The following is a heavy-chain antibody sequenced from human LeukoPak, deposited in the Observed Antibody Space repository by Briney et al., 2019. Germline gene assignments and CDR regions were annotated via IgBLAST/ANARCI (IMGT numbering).Heavy chain of an antibody. CDR2: INHSGST. D-gene: IGHD4-17*01. Sequence: SETLSLTCAVYGGSFSGYYWSWIRQPPGKGLEWIGEINHSGSTNYNPSLKSRVTIPVDTSKNQFSLKLSSVTAADTAVYYCARTAVTEDYWGQGTLVTVSS. J-gene: IGHJ4*02. CDR1: GGSFSGYY. V-gene: IGHV4-34*01. CDR3: ARTAVTEDY.